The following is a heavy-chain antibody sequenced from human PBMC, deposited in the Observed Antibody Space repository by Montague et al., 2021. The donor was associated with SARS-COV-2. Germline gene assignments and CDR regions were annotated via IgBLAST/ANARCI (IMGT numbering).Heavy chain of an antibody. CDR3: ARDYYDSTGLNWFDP. J-gene: IGHJ5*02. D-gene: IGHD3-22*01. Sequence: TLSLTCAVSGGSIITGSNFYWGWIRQSAGKGPEWIGRIHSSGGTNYNPSLKSRLTMSVDSSANQFSLKLASVTAADTAVYYCARDYYDSTGLNWFDPWGQGLLVTVSS. CDR1: GGSIITGSNFY. CDR2: IHSSGGT. V-gene: IGHV4-61*02.